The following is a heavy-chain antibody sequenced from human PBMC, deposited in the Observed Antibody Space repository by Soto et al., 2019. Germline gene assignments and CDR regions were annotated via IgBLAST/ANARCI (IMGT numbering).Heavy chain of an antibody. CDR2: ISGSDGST. Sequence: GSLRLSCVASGFTFSSHWMSWVRQAPGKGLEWVSAISGSDGSTYYADSVKGRFTISRDNSKNTLYLQMNSLRAEDTALYFCAKSYSSNWYDYFDYWGQGTLVTVSS. J-gene: IGHJ4*02. CDR1: GFTFSSHW. CDR3: AKSYSSNWYDYFDY. D-gene: IGHD6-13*01. V-gene: IGHV3-23*01.